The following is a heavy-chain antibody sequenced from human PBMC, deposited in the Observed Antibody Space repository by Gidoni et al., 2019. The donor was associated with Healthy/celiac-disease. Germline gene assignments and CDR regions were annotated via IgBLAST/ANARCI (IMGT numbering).Heavy chain of an antibody. V-gene: IGHV3-33*01. Sequence: QVQLVESGGGVVQPGRSLRLSCAASGFTFSSYGMPWARQAPGKGLEWVAVIWYDGSNKYYADSVKGRFTISRDNSKNTLYLQMNSLRAEDTAVYYCARDGVYGMDVWGQGTTVTVSS. CDR3: ARDGVYGMDV. D-gene: IGHD3-16*01. CDR1: GFTFSSYG. CDR2: IWYDGSNK. J-gene: IGHJ6*02.